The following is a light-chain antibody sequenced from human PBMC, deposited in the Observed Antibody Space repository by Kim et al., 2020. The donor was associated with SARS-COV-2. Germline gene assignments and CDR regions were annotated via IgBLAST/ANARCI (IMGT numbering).Light chain of an antibody. V-gene: IGKV3-11*01. CDR1: QSITTF. Sequence: WSPGERATLSCRASQSITTFLAWYQHKPGQAPRLLIYDAADRATGIPARFSGSGSGTDFTLTISSLEPEDFAVYYCQQRSNWPLTFGGGTKVDIK. J-gene: IGKJ4*01. CDR2: DAA. CDR3: QQRSNWPLT.